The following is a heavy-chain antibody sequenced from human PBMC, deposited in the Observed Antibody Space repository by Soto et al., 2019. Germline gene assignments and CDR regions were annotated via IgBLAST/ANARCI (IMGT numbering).Heavy chain of an antibody. CDR3: ARSRILVNTLTRVKNGVDV. CDR1: GGTFSSYA. V-gene: IGHV1-69*06. CDR2: IIPIFGTA. D-gene: IGHD2-8*02. Sequence: ASVKVSCKASGGTFSSYAISWVRQAPGQGLEWMGGIIPIFGTANYAQKFQGRVTITADKSTSTAYMELSSLRSEDTAVYYCARSRILVNTLTRVKNGVDVWGQGTTVTVSS. J-gene: IGHJ6*02.